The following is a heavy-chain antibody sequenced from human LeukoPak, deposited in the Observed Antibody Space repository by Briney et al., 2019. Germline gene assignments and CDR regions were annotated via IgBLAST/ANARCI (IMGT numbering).Heavy chain of an antibody. Sequence: KPSETLSLTCTVSGGSISSYYWSWIRQPPGKGLEWIGYIYYSGSTNYNPSLKSRVTISVDTSKNQFSLKLSSVTAADTAVYYCARGVSVTIFYYYYYGMDVWGQGTTVTVSS. J-gene: IGHJ6*02. CDR1: GGSISSYY. CDR2: IYYSGST. CDR3: ARGVSVTIFYYYYYGMDV. V-gene: IGHV4-59*01. D-gene: IGHD3-3*01.